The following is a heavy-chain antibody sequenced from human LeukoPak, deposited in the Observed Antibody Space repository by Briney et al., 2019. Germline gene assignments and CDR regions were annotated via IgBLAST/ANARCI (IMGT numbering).Heavy chain of an antibody. CDR2: IYYSGST. Sequence: SETLSLTCTVSGGSISSYYWSWIRQPPGKGLEWIGYIYYSGSTNYNPSLKSRVTISVDTSKNQFSLKLTSVTAADTAVYYCPKANGYGLGYIGGQATMVTVSS. D-gene: IGHD3-10*01. CDR3: PKANGYGLGYI. J-gene: IGHJ3*02. V-gene: IGHV4-59*12. CDR1: GGSISSYY.